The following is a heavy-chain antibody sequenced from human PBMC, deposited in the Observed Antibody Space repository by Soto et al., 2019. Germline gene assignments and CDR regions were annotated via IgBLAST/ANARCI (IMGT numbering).Heavy chain of an antibody. CDR3: VRSLSHCGGHCYSSY. Sequence: QVRLVQSGAEVKKPGASVKVSCKASGYTFTSYDINRVRQATGQGLEWMGSMNPNTDNTGYAQKFQGIVTMARNMSIDSAYMELSNLSSEDTALYYWVRSLSHCGGHCYSSYWGQGTLVTVAS. D-gene: IGHD2-21*02. J-gene: IGHJ4*02. CDR1: GYTFTSYD. V-gene: IGHV1-8*01. CDR2: MNPNTDNT.